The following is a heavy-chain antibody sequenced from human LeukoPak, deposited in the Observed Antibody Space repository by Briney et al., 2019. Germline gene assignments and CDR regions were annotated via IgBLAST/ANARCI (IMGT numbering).Heavy chain of an antibody. CDR3: ARGLGAAAGSYFDY. D-gene: IGHD6-13*01. V-gene: IGHV4-34*01. Sequence: PSETLSLTCAVYGGSFSGYYWSWIRQPPGKGLEWIGEINHSGSTNYNPSLKSRVAISVDTSKNQFSLKLSSVTAADTAVYYCARGLGAAAGSYFDYWAREPWSPSPQ. CDR1: GGSFSGYY. CDR2: INHSGST. J-gene: IGHJ4*02.